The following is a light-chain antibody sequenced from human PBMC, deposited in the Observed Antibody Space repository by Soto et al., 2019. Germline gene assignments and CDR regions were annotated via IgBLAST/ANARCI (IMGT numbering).Light chain of an antibody. CDR1: QSVLYSSNNNNY. CDR2: WAS. J-gene: IGKJ2*01. V-gene: IGKV4-1*01. Sequence: DIVMTQSPDSLAVSLGERATINCKSSQSVLYSSNNNNYLAWYQQKPGQPPKLLIYWASTRESGVPDRFSGSGSGTDFTLTISRLQAEDVAVYYCQQYYSPPHTFGQGTKLEIK. CDR3: QQYYSPPHT.